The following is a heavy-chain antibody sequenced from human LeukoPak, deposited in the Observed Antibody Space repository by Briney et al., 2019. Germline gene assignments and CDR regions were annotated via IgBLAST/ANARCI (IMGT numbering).Heavy chain of an antibody. CDR2: ISSSGNII. Sequence: PGGSLRLSCAASEFTLSSYSMNWVRQAPGKGLEWVSHISSSGNIIYYADSVQGRFTMSRDNVKNSLYLQMNNLRVEDTAVYYCTRLASDAALPGTGYWGQGTLVTVSS. J-gene: IGHJ4*02. CDR3: TRLASDAALPGTGY. V-gene: IGHV3-48*01. CDR1: EFTLSSYS. D-gene: IGHD5-18*01.